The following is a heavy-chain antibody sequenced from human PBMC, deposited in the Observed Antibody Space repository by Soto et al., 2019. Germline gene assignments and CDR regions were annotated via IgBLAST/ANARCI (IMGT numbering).Heavy chain of an antibody. J-gene: IGHJ6*03. D-gene: IGHD6-13*01. CDR3: ARVRYSSRRGGYYYYMDV. V-gene: IGHV4-34*01. CDR2: INHSGST. Sequence: SETLSLTCAVYGGSFSGYYWSWIRQPPGKGLEWIGEINHSGSTNYNPSLKSRVTISVDTSKNQFSLKLSSVTAADTAVYYCARVRYSSRRGGYYYYMDVWGKGITVTVSS. CDR1: GGSFSGYY.